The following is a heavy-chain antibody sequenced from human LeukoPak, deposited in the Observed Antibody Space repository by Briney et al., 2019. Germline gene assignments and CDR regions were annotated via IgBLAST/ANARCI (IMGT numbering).Heavy chain of an antibody. CDR3: ARAKSRYYYYGMDV. Sequence: GGSLRLSCAASGFTFSSYSMTWVRQAPGKGLEWVSSISSSSSYIYYADSVKGRFTISRDNAKNSLYLQMNSLRAEDTAVYYCARAKSRYYYYGMDVWGQGTTVTVSS. CDR2: ISSSSSYI. CDR1: GFTFSSYS. J-gene: IGHJ6*02. V-gene: IGHV3-21*01.